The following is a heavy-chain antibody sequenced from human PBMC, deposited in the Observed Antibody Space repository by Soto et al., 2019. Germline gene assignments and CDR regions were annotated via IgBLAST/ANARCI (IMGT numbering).Heavy chain of an antibody. CDR2: ISGSGGST. CDR3: AKTLRIVVVPEIDY. V-gene: IGHV3-23*01. Sequence: PGGSLRLSCAASGFTFSSYAMSWVRQAPGKGLEWVSAISGSGGSTYYADSVKGRFTISRDNSKNTLYLQMNSLRAEDTAVYYCAKTLRIVVVPEIDYWGQGTLVTVSS. J-gene: IGHJ4*02. D-gene: IGHD3-22*01. CDR1: GFTFSSYA.